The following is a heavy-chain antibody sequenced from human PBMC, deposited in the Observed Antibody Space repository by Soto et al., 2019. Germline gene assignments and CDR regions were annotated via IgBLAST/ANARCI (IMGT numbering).Heavy chain of an antibody. CDR1: GFTFSSYG. D-gene: IGHD6-19*01. CDR3: AKDGGGSGWYSGYYFAY. J-gene: IGHJ4*02. V-gene: IGHV3-30*18. CDR2: ISYDGSNK. Sequence: QVQLVESGGGVVQPGRSLRLSCAASGFTFSSYGMHWVRQAPGKGLEWVAVISYDGSNKYYADSVKGRFTISRDNSKNTLYLQMNSLRAEDTAVYYCAKDGGGSGWYSGYYFAYWGQGTLVTVSS.